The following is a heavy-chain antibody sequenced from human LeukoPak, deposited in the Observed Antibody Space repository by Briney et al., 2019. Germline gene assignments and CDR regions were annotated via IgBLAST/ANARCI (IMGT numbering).Heavy chain of an antibody. CDR1: GYTFTGYY. J-gene: IGHJ4*02. V-gene: IGHV1-2*06. D-gene: IGHD3-3*01. CDR2: INPNSGGT. CDR3: ARGLFGVAADAYYFDF. Sequence: ASVKVSCKTSGYTFTGYYIHWVRQAPGQGLEWMGRINPNSGGTNYAQKFQGRVTVTRGTSVSTAYMELSRLRSDDTAIYYCARGLFGVAADAYYFDFWGQGTLVTVSS.